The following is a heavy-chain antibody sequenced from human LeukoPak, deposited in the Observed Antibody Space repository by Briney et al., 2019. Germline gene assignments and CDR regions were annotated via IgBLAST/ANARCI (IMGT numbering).Heavy chain of an antibody. J-gene: IGHJ4*02. D-gene: IGHD2-8*02. CDR1: GFTFSNYA. CDR3: ATYRQVLLPFES. CDR2: ISGSGKNT. V-gene: IGHV3-23*01. Sequence: GGSLRLSCAASGFTFSNYAMSWVRQAPGKGLEWVSTISGSGKNTYYADSVKGRFTISRDNSKNTLYLQMNSLRAEDTAIYYCATYRQVLLPFESWGQGTLVTVSS.